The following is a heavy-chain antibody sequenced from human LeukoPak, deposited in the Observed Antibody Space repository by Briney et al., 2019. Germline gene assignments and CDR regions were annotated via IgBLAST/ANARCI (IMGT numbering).Heavy chain of an antibody. Sequence: PGGSLRLSCEASGVTFSSYVMSWVRQAPGKGPEWVSGISGSGGDTYYADFVKGRFAISRDNSKNTLYLQMNSLRAEDSAVYYCVQEGPRGLAFDVWGQGTKVTVSS. V-gene: IGHV3-23*01. J-gene: IGHJ3*01. CDR3: VQEGPRGLAFDV. CDR1: GVTFSSYV. CDR2: ISGSGGDT.